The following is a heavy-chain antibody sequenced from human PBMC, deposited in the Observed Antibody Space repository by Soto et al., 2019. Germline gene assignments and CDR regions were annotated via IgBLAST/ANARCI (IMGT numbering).Heavy chain of an antibody. CDR2: IYTSGST. CDR3: ARGGYQLLLNY. D-gene: IGHD2-2*01. V-gene: IGHV4-4*07. Sequence: SETLSLTCSFSCGAITSYYWSWIRQPPGKGLEWIGRIYTSGSTNYNPSLKSRVTMSVDTSKNQFSLKLSSVTAADTAVYYCARGGYQLLLNYWGQGTLVTVSS. J-gene: IGHJ4*02. CDR1: CGAITSYY.